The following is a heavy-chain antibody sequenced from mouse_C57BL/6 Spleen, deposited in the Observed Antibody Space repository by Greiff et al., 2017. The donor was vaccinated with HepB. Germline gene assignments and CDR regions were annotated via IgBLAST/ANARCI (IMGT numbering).Heavy chain of an antibody. CDR2: INPNNGGT. V-gene: IGHV1-26*01. D-gene: IGHD1-1*01. CDR3: AREYYGSSYSDFDY. CDR1: GYTFTDYY. Sequence: EVQLQQSGPELVKPGASVKISCKASGYTFTDYYMNWVKQSHGKSLEWIGDINPNNGGTSYNQKFKGKATLTVDKSSSTAYMELRSLTSEDSAVYYCAREYYGSSYSDFDYWGQGTTLTVSS. J-gene: IGHJ2*01.